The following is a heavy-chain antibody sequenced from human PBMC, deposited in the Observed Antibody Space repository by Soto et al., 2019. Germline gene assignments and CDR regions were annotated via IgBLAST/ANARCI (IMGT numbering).Heavy chain of an antibody. J-gene: IGHJ4*02. CDR3: ARDRRFGWYESDY. CDR1: GFTFSSYA. CDR2: ISSNGGST. V-gene: IGHV3-64*01. Sequence: GGSLRLSCAASGFTFSSYAMHWVRQAPGKGLEYVSAISSNGGSTYYANSVKGRFTISRDNSKNTLYLQMGSLRAEDMAVYYCARDRRFGWYESDYWGQGTLVTVSS. D-gene: IGHD6-19*01.